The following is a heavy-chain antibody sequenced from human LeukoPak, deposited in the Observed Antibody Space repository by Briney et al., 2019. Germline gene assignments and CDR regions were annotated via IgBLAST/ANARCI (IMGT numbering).Heavy chain of an antibody. CDR3: AKVERLVYSSSYFLMDV. J-gene: IGHJ6*03. CDR2: ISGSGGST. D-gene: IGHD6-13*01. Sequence: PGGSLRLSCAASGFIFSGSAMNWVRQAPGKGLEWVSAISGSGGSTYYADSVKGRFTISRDNSKNTLYLQMNSLRAEGTAVYYCAKVERLVYSSSYFLMDVWGKGTTVTVSS. V-gene: IGHV3-23*01. CDR1: GFIFSGSA.